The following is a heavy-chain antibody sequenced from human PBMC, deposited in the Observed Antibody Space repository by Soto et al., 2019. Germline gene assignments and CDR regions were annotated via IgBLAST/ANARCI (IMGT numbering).Heavy chain of an antibody. CDR3: ARLLWPKSPWFDP. J-gene: IGHJ5*02. CDR2: IYYSGST. D-gene: IGHD2-2*01. CDR1: GGSNSSGGYY. Sequence: SETLSLTCTVSGGSNSSGGYYWSWIRQHPGKGLEWIGYIYYSGSTYYNPSLKSRVTISVDTSKNQFSLKLSSVTAADTAVYYCARLLWPKSPWFDPWGQGTLVTVSS. V-gene: IGHV4-31*03.